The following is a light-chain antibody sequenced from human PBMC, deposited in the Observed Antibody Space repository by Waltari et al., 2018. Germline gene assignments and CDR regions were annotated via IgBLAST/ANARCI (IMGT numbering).Light chain of an antibody. CDR1: QSISSR. J-gene: IGKJ2*01. Sequence: DIQMTQSPSTLSASVGDRVTITCRASQSISSRLAWYQQKPGKAPKLLIYKASNLQSGVPSRFSGSGSGTEFTLTISSLQPDDFATYYCQQYSGYPYTFGPGTKLEIK. CDR2: KAS. V-gene: IGKV1-5*03. CDR3: QQYSGYPYT.